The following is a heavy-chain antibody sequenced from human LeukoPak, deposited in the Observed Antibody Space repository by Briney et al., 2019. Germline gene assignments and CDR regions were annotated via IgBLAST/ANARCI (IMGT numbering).Heavy chain of an antibody. D-gene: IGHD4-23*01. Sequence: SETLSLTCSVSGYSISSGYYWGWIRQPPGKRLEWIGSFYYSGSTYYNPSLKSRVTISVDTSKNQFSLRLTSVTATDTAVFFCATSYGGTFNYWGQGTLVTVSS. V-gene: IGHV4-38-2*02. CDR2: FYYSGST. CDR3: ATSYGGTFNY. CDR1: GYSISSGYY. J-gene: IGHJ4*02.